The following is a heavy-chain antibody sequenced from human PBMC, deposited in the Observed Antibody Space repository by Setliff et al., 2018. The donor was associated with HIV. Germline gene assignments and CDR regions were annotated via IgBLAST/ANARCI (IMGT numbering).Heavy chain of an antibody. D-gene: IGHD2-21*02. Sequence: GASVKVSCKASGGTFSSYVISWVRQAPGQGPEWMGGIIPMYGVTNYAQKLQGRVTMTTDTSASTAYMELSSLRPEDTAVYYCASPTAIPHWGQGTLVTVSS. J-gene: IGHJ4*02. V-gene: IGHV1-69*10. CDR1: GGTFSSYV. CDR2: IIPMYGVT. CDR3: ASPTAIPH.